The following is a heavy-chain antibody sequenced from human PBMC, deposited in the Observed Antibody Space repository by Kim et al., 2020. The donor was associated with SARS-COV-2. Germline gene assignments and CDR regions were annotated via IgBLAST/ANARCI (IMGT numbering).Heavy chain of an antibody. CDR2: ISGSGGRT. CDR3: AKGQLVLGYNWFDP. D-gene: IGHD6-13*01. V-gene: IGHV3-23*01. J-gene: IGHJ5*02. Sequence: GGSLRLSCAASGFTFSSYAMSWVRQAPGKGLEWVSAISGSGGRTYYADSVKGRFTISRDNSKNTLYLQMNSLRAEDTAVYYCAKGQLVLGYNWFDPWGQGTLVTVSS. CDR1: GFTFSSYA.